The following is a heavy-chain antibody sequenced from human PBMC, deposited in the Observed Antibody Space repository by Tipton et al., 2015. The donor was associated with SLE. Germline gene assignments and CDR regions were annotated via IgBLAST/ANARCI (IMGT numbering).Heavy chain of an antibody. J-gene: IGHJ4*02. CDR2: IKQDGSEK. CDR3: ARDGLWGYFDY. V-gene: IGHV3-7*01. Sequence: SLRLSCAASGLTFSSYWMSWVRQAPGKGMEWVANIKQDGSEKYYVDSVKGRFTISRDNAKNSLYLQMNSLRAEDTAVYYCARDGLWGYFDYWGQGTLVTVSS. D-gene: IGHD3-16*01. CDR1: GLTFSSYW.